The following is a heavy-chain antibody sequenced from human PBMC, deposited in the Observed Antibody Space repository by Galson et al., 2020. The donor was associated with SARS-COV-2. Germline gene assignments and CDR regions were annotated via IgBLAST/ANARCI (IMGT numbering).Heavy chain of an antibody. CDR3: ARDRGEFVLMVYAMGGCDY. CDR2: INPSGGST. Sequence: ASVKVSCKASGYTFTSYYMHWVRQAPGQGLEWMGIINPSGGSTSYAQKFQGRVTMTRDTATSTVHMELSSLRSEDTAVYYCARDRGEFVLMVYAMGGCDYWGQGTLVTGSS. J-gene: IGHJ4*02. CDR1: GYTFTSYY. V-gene: IGHV1-46*01. D-gene: IGHD2-8*01.